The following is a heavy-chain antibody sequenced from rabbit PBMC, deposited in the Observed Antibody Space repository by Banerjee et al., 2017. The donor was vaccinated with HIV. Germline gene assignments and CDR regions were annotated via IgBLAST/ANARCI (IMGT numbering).Heavy chain of an antibody. D-gene: IGHD6-1*01. CDR2: IYTGQGNA. CDR3: ARGTYGRDFDL. V-gene: IGHV1S47*01. Sequence: QEQLVETGGGLVQPGGSLTLSCKASGFDVSSYYMSWVRQAPGKGLEWIAIIYTGQGNADYANWVNGRFTISSDNAQNTVDLQMNSLTAADTATYFCARGTYGRDFDLWGPGTLVTVS. CDR1: GFDVSSYY. J-gene: IGHJ4*01.